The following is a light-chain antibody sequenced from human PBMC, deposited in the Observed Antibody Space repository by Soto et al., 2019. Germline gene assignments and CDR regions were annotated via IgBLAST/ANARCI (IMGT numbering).Light chain of an antibody. J-gene: IGKJ5*01. CDR3: QQRSVWPIT. CDR1: QNIGTS. CDR2: DAS. Sequence: EMVITQSPATLSLSPGERAPLSCRAGQNIGTSLVWSQQKPGQSPRLLIYDASRRATGVPARFSGSGSGTDFTLTISGLEPEDFAVYYCQQRSVWPITFGQGTRLAI. V-gene: IGKV3-11*01.